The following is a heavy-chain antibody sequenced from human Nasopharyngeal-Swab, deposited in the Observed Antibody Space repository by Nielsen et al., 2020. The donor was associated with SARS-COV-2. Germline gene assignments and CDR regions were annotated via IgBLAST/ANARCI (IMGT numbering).Heavy chain of an antibody. J-gene: IGHJ3*02. Sequence: WIRQPPGKGLVWVSGIDGDGIRTFYADSVKGRFTVSRDNAKNTLYLQMNSLRVEGTAVYYCGSVFDIWGHGTMVTVSS. CDR3: GSVFDI. CDR2: IDGDGIRT. V-gene: IGHV3-74*01.